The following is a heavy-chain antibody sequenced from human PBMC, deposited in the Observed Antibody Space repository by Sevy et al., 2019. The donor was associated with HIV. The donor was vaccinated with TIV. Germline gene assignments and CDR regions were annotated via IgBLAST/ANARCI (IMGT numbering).Heavy chain of an antibody. CDR2: ITTTGSGI. D-gene: IGHD2-21*02. CDR1: GFTFSDHY. V-gene: IGHV3-11*04. CDR3: ARGGGYCGGDCYSIDY. J-gene: IGHJ4*02. Sequence: GGSLRLSCAASGFTFSDHYMSWIRQAPGKGLEWVSYITTTGSGIYYADSVKGRFTISRDNSKDTLFLQMNSLTPEDTAVYYCARGGGYCGGDCYSIDYWGQGALVTVSS.